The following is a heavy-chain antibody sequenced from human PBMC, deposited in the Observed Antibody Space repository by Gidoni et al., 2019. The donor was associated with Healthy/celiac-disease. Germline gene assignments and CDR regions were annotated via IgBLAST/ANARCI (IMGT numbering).Heavy chain of an antibody. CDR1: GFPCRNAW. V-gene: IGHV3-15*01. Sequence: EVQLVASVGGLVKPGVSLRLSCAASGFPCRNAWMRVVRPAPGQGLEWVGRIKSKTDGGTTDYAATVKGRFTISRYALKNTLYLQMNSLKTEDTAVYYCTTDLTIRGSGMDVWGQGTTVTVSS. J-gene: IGHJ6*02. D-gene: IGHD3-9*01. CDR3: TTDLTIRGSGMDV. CDR2: IKSKTDGGTT.